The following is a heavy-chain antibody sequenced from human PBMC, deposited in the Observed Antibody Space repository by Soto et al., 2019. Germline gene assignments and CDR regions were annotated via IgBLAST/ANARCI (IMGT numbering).Heavy chain of an antibody. CDR1: GFTFSNYA. Sequence: LSLTCAASGFTFSNYAMSWIRQAPGKGLEWVSGISGSGGSTHYADSVKGRFTISRDNSKNTLYLQMNSLRAEDTAVYYCASSDFYGTGSHDHWGQGILVTVSS. CDR3: ASSDFYGTGSHDH. D-gene: IGHD3-10*01. CDR2: ISGSGGST. V-gene: IGHV3-23*01. J-gene: IGHJ4*02.